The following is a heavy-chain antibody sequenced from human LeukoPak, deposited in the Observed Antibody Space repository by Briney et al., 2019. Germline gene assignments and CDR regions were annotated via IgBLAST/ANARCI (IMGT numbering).Heavy chain of an antibody. CDR3: ARHTTTVVTPSEFDY. CDR1: GGSISSYY. D-gene: IGHD4-23*01. V-gene: IGHV4-59*01. CDR2: IYYSGST. Sequence: PSETLSLTCTVSGGSISSYYWSWIRQPPGKGLEWIGYIYYSGSTNYNPSLKSRVTISVDTSKNQFSLKLSSVTAADTAVYYCARHTTTVVTPSEFDYWGQGTLVTVSS. J-gene: IGHJ4*02.